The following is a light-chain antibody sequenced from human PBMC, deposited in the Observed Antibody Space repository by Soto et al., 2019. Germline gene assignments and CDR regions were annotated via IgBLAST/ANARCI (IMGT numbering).Light chain of an antibody. V-gene: IGLV4-69*01. CDR1: SGHSSYA. Sequence: QALVTQSPSASASLGASVKLTCTLSSGHSSYAIAWHQQQPEKGPRYFMKLNSDGSHSKGEGIPDRFSGSSSGAERYLTISSLQSEDEADYYCQTWGTGIQVFGTGTKVTVL. J-gene: IGLJ1*01. CDR2: LNSDGSH. CDR3: QTWGTGIQV.